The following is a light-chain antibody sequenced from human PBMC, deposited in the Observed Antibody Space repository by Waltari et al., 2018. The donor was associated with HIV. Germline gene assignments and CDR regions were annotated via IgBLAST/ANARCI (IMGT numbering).Light chain of an antibody. Sequence: EIVMTQSPATLSVSPGERATLSCRASQSVSSNLAWYQQKPGQAPRLLIYGASTRATGIPARFSGSGSGTEFTLTVSGLQSEDFAVYYCQQYINWPHTFGQGTKVEIK. CDR1: QSVSSN. CDR3: QQYINWPHT. CDR2: GAS. V-gene: IGKV3-15*01. J-gene: IGKJ1*01.